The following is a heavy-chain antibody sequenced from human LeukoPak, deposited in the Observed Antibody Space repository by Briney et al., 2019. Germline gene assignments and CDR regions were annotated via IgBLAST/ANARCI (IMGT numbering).Heavy chain of an antibody. D-gene: IGHD3-3*01. CDR3: ARDRRYDDFWRGLRDY. J-gene: IGHJ4*02. CDR2: ISVYNGNT. Sequence: ASMKVSCKASGYTFTNYGISWVRQAPGQGLEWMGWISVYNGNTNYAQKLQGRVTMTTDTSTSTTYMELRSLRSDDTAVYYCARDRRYDDFWRGLRDYWGQGTLVTVSS. V-gene: IGHV1-18*01. CDR1: GYTFTNYG.